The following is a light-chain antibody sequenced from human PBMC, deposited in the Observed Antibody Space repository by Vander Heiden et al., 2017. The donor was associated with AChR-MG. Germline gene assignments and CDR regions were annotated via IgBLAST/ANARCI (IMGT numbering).Light chain of an antibody. CDR1: QSVSSSY. V-gene: IGKV3-20*01. CDR3: QQYSSSPYT. CDR2: GAS. Sequence: ELVFTQSPGTLSSSPGERATLSCRASQSVSSSYLAWYQQKPGQAPRLLIYGASSRSAGIPDKFSGSGSGTDFTLTISRLEPEDFAVYYCQQYSSSPYTFGQGTKLELK. J-gene: IGKJ2*01.